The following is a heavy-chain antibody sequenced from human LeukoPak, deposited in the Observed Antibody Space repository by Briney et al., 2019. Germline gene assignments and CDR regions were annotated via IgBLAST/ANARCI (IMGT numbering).Heavy chain of an antibody. D-gene: IGHD4-17*01. J-gene: IGHJ4*02. CDR2: ISWSSGSI. CDR1: GFTFDDYA. CDR3: AKDRYGDYPDALDY. Sequence: SGGSLRLSCAASGFTFDDYAMHWVRHAPGKGLEWVSGISWSSGSIVYADSVKGRFTISRDNAKNSLYLQMNSLRAEDTALYYCAKDRYGDYPDALDYWGQGTLVTVSS. V-gene: IGHV3-9*01.